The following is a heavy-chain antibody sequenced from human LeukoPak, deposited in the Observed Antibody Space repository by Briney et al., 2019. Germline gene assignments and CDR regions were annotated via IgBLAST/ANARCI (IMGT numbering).Heavy chain of an antibody. CDR1: GYTFTGYG. V-gene: IGHV1-18*01. J-gene: IGHJ6*02. D-gene: IGHD4-17*01. CDR3: ARRTVNYYYYYGMDV. Sequence: ASVKVSCKASGYTFTGYGISWVRQAPRQGLEWMGWISAYNGNTNYAQKLQGRVTMTTDTSTSTAYMELRSLRSDDTAVYYCARRTVNYYYYYGMDVWGQGTTVTVSS. CDR2: ISAYNGNT.